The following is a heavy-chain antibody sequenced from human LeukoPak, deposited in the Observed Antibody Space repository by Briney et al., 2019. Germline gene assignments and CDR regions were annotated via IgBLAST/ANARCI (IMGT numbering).Heavy chain of an antibody. V-gene: IGHV4-59*01. D-gene: IGHD3-3*01. J-gene: IGHJ4*02. Sequence: SETLSLTCTVSGGSISSYYWSWIRQPPVKGLAWIGDSYYSGSTNYNPSLKSRVTISVDTSKNQFSLKLSSVTAADTAVYYCARFNPVWSGYYYYFDYWGQGTLVTVSS. CDR2: SYYSGST. CDR3: ARFNPVWSGYYYYFDY. CDR1: GGSISSYY.